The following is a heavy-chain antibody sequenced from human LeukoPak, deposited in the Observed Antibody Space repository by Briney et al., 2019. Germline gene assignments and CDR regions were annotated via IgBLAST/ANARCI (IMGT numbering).Heavy chain of an antibody. J-gene: IGHJ5*02. D-gene: IGHD3-22*01. CDR3: ARTKYYFDSSDYFFFDP. CDR2: IDSGRNI. Sequence: PSQTLSLTCTVSGGSISSGDYYWSWIRRPPGKGLEWIGSIDSGRNIHSNPSLDGRDTISVDTSKNQFSLKLSSVTAADTAVYYCARTKYYFDSSDYFFFDPWGQGILVIVSS. CDR1: GGSISSGDYY. V-gene: IGHV4-39*01.